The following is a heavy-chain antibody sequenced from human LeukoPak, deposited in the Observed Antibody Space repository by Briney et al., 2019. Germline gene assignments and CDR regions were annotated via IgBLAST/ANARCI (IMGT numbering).Heavy chain of an antibody. Sequence: ASVKVSCKASGYTFTSYGISWVRQAPGQGLEWMGWISAYNGNTNYAQKFQGRVTMTRNTSIGTAYMELSSLRSDDTAVYYCARDYFDSSGTIYYFYGLDVWGLGTTVTVSS. CDR1: GYTFTSYG. CDR2: ISAYNGNT. CDR3: ARDYFDSSGTIYYFYGLDV. D-gene: IGHD3-22*01. V-gene: IGHV1-18*01. J-gene: IGHJ6*02.